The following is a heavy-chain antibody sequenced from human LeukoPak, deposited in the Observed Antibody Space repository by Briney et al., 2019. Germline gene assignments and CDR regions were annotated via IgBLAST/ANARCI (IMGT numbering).Heavy chain of an antibody. CDR2: ISYDGSNK. D-gene: IGHD3-3*01. Sequence: GRSLRLSCAASGFTFSSYAMHWVRQAPGKGLEWVAVISYDGSNKYYADSVKGRFTISRDNSKNTLYLQMNSLRAEDTAVYYCARTYYDFWSGYSDYYFDYWGQGTLVSVSS. CDR3: ARTYYDFWSGYSDYYFDY. V-gene: IGHV3-30-3*01. J-gene: IGHJ4*02. CDR1: GFTFSSYA.